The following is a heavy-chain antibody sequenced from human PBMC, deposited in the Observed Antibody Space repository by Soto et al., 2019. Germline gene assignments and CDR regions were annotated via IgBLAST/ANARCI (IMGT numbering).Heavy chain of an antibody. CDR2: ISYDGTNN. Sequence: WRPLRVCSAASGFKFRSFGVHCIRKAPSKGLEWVAVISYDGTNNYYTESVKGRFTISRDNSKNTLFLQMNSLRAEDTAVYFCAKGDCSGGSCYFSAFDIWGQRTMVTVSS. J-gene: IGHJ3*02. CDR3: AKGDCSGGSCYFSAFDI. D-gene: IGHD2-15*01. CDR1: GFKFRSFG. V-gene: IGHV3-30*18.